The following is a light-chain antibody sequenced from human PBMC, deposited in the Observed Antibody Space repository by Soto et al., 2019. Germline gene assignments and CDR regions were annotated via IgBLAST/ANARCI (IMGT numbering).Light chain of an antibody. Sequence: PGERATLSFRASQSVSSYLAWYQQKPGQAPRLLIYDASNRATGIPARFSGSRSGPEFTLTISSLQPEDFETYYCQQSYSSPPTFGQGTKVDIK. CDR2: DAS. CDR1: QSVSSY. CDR3: QQSYSSPPT. J-gene: IGKJ1*01. V-gene: IGKV3-11*01.